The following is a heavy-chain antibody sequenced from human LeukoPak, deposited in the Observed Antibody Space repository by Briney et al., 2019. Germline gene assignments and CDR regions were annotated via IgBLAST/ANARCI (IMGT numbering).Heavy chain of an antibody. J-gene: IGHJ6*03. V-gene: IGHV1-18*01. CDR1: GYTFTSYG. CDR2: ISAYNGNT. D-gene: IGHD6-13*01. Sequence: ASVTVSCKASGYTFTSYGISWVRQAPGQGLKWMGWISAYNGNTNYAQKLQGRVTMTTDTSTSTAYMELRSLRSDDTAVYYCARDKIAGFRYSSSWYDWYYYYYYMDVWGKGTTVTISS. CDR3: ARDKIAGFRYSSSWYDWYYYYYYMDV.